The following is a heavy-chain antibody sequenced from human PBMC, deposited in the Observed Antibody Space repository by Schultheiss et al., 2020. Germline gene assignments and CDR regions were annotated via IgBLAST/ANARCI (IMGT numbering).Heavy chain of an antibody. CDR1: GFTFSSYS. CDR2: ISSSSSTI. CDR3: SRGSYPPFYYYYGMDV. J-gene: IGHJ6*02. D-gene: IGHD1-26*01. Sequence: GESLKISCAASGFTFSSYSMNWVRQAPGKGLEWVSYISSSSSTIYYADSVKGRFTISRDNAKNSLYLQMNSLRDEDTAVYYCSRGSYPPFYYYYGMDVWGQGTTVTV. V-gene: IGHV3-48*02.